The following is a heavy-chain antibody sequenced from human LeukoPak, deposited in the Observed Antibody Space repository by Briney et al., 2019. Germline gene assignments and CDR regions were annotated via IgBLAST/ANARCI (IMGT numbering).Heavy chain of an antibody. Sequence: GASVKVSCEASGYTFTSFAIHWVRQAPGQGLEWMGWMNPNSGNTGYAQKFQGRVTMTRNTSISTAYMELSSLRSEDTAVYYCASATLRCSGGSCYEMDVWGKGTTVTVSS. V-gene: IGHV1-8*02. D-gene: IGHD2-15*01. J-gene: IGHJ6*04. CDR3: ASATLRCSGGSCYEMDV. CDR1: GYTFTSFA. CDR2: MNPNSGNT.